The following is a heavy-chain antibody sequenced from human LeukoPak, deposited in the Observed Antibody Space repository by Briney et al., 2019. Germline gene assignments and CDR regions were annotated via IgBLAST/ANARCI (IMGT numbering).Heavy chain of an antibody. J-gene: IGHJ4*02. V-gene: IGHV4-34*01. D-gene: IGHD3-10*01. CDR2: INHSGST. Sequence: PSETLSLTCAVYGGSFSGYYWSWMRQPPGKGLEWIGEINHSGSTNYNPSLKSRVTISVDTSKNQFSLKLSSVTAADTAVYYCARSHLRGGSGSYYTYWGQGTLVTVSS. CDR1: GGSFSGYY. CDR3: ARSHLRGGSGSYYTY.